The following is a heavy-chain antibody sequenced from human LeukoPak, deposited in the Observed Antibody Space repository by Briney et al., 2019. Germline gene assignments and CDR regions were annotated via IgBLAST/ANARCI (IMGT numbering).Heavy chain of an antibody. V-gene: IGHV4-59*08. CDR2: IYYSGST. J-gene: IGHJ4*02. CDR3: ASGGIQLWMNSFDY. Sequence: SETLSLTCTVSGGSISSYYWSWIRQPPGKGLEWIGYIYYSGSTNYNPSLKSRVTISVGTSKNQFSLKLSSVTAADTAVYYCASGGIQLWMNSFDYWGQGTLVTVSS. D-gene: IGHD5-18*01. CDR1: GGSISSYY.